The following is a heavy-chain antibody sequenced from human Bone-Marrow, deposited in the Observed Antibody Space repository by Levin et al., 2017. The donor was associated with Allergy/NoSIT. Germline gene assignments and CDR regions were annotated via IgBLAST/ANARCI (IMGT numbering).Heavy chain of an antibody. CDR2: IDRDGNT. CDR3: ARDGPSRSFQR. J-gene: IGHJ1*01. D-gene: IGHD4-17*01. CDR1: GFTVSSNY. Sequence: ASVKVSCAASGFTVSSNYMSWVRQAPGKGLECVSIIDRDGNTYYGDSVKGRFSISRDNFRNTLYLQMNSLRSEDTAVYYCARDGPSRSFQRWGQGTLVTVSS. V-gene: IGHV3-66*02.